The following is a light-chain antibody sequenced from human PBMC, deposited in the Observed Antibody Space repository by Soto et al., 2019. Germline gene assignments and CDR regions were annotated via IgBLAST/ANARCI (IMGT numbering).Light chain of an antibody. CDR1: QSISSY. J-gene: IGKJ1*01. CDR2: AAS. V-gene: IGKV1-39*01. CDR3: QQYNSSPWT. Sequence: DIQMTQSPSSLSASVGDRVTITCRASQSISSYLNWYHQKPGKAPKLLIYAASSLQSGVPSRFSGSGSGTEFTLTISSLQPDDSASYHCQQYNSSPWTFGQGTKVEIK.